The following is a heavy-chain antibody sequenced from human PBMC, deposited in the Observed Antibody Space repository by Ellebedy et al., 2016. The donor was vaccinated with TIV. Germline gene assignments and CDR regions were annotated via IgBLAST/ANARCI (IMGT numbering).Heavy chain of an antibody. Sequence: PGGSLRLSCPASGFTFSPYAMAWVRQAPGKGLEWVSGIVGSGAQKYADSVKGRFTISRDNSKRTVDLQMNSLRAEDTAVYCCAKERTPGDGYWVFDNWGQGTLVSVSS. J-gene: IGHJ4*02. V-gene: IGHV3-23*01. CDR3: AKERTPGDGYWVFDN. CDR2: IVGSGA. CDR1: GFTFSPYA. D-gene: IGHD5-18*01.